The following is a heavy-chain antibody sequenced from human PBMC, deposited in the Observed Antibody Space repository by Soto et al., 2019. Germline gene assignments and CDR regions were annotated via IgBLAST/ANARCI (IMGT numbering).Heavy chain of an antibody. J-gene: IGHJ5*02. CDR2: IWDDGSNK. D-gene: IGHD2-2*01. CDR1: GFTFSSYG. CDR3: ARQHNAMSFAP. Sequence: QVQLVESGGGVVQPGRSLRLSCAASGFTFSSYGMHWVRQAPGKGLEWVAVIWDDGSNKYYADSVKGRFTISRDNSKNTLYLQMNSLRAEDTAVYYCARQHNAMSFAPCGQGTLVTVSS. V-gene: IGHV3-33*01.